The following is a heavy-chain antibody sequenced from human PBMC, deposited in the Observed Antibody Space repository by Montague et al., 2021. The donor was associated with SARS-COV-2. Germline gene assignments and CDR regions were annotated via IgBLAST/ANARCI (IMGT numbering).Heavy chain of an antibody. V-gene: IGHV4-39*02. CDR2: IYDSGST. Sequence: SETLSLTCTVSGGSISSNNYYWDWIRQPPGKGLEWIGSIYDSGSTYYNPSLKSRVTISVDTSKNHFSLKLNSVTAADTAVYYCARRGRKLLPVATTIGGFVIWGQGTMVTVSS. J-gene: IGHJ3*02. CDR3: ARRGRKLLPVATTIGGFVI. CDR1: GGSISSNNYY. D-gene: IGHD5-12*01.